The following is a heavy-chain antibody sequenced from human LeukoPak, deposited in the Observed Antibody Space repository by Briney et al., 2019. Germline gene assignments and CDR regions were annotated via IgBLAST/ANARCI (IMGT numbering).Heavy chain of an antibody. J-gene: IGHJ4*02. Sequence: PSETLSLTCTVSGGSISSSSYYWGWIRQPPGKGLEWIAIIYYSGSPYYNPSLRSRVTISVDTSNNHFSLKLTPVTAADTAVYYCARSRQWEHIDYWGQGTLVTVSS. D-gene: IGHD1-26*01. CDR1: GGSISSSSYY. V-gene: IGHV4-39*02. CDR2: IYYSGSP. CDR3: ARSRQWEHIDY.